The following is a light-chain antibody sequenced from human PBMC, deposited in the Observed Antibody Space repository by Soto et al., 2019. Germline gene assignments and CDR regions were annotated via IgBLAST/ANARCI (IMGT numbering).Light chain of an antibody. V-gene: IGKV1-9*01. J-gene: IGKJ1*01. Sequence: DTQMPQSPSSLPASVGDRVTITSRGSQSISRYLNWYQQKPGKAPKLLIYAASTLQSGVPSRFSGSGSGTEFTLTISSLQPEDFATYYCQKLNSYPRTFGQGTKVDI. CDR1: QSISRY. CDR3: QKLNSYPRT. CDR2: AAS.